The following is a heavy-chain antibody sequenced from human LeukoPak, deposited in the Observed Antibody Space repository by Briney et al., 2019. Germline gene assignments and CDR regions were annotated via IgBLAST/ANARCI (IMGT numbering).Heavy chain of an antibody. D-gene: IGHD2-2*01. Sequence: SETLSLTCTVSGGSISSSSYYWGWIRQPPGKGLEWIGSIYYSGSTYYNPSRKSRVTISVDTSKNQFSLKLSSVTAADTAVYYCARHGGYCSGTSCYGVWFDPWGQGTLVPVSS. CDR3: ARHGGYCSGTSCYGVWFDP. CDR1: GGSISSSSYY. J-gene: IGHJ5*02. V-gene: IGHV4-39*01. CDR2: IYYSGST.